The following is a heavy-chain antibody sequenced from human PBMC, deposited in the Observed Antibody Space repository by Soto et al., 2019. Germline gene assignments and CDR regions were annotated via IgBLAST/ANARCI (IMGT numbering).Heavy chain of an antibody. CDR3: ARGLRYCISTSCYASWFDP. V-gene: IGHV1-69*12. CDR1: GGTFSSYA. D-gene: IGHD2-2*01. Sequence: QVQLVQSGAEVKKPGSSVKVSCKASGGTFSSYAISWVRQAPGQGLEWMGGIIPIFGTANYAQKFQGRVTITADESTSTAYMELSSLRSEDTAVYYCARGLRYCISTSCYASWFDPWGQGTLVTVSS. CDR2: IIPIFGTA. J-gene: IGHJ5*02.